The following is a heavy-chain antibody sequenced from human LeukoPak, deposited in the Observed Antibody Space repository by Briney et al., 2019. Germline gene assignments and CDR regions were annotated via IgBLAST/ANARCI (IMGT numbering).Heavy chain of an antibody. V-gene: IGHV4-59*01. D-gene: IGHD6-19*01. J-gene: IGHJ4*02. Sequence: KTSETLSLTCTVSGGSISSYYWSWIRQPPEKGLEWIGYIYYSGSTNYNPSLKSRVTIPVDTSKNQFSLKLSSVTAADTAVYYCARERGAVAFDYWGQGTLVTVSS. CDR3: ARERGAVAFDY. CDR2: IYYSGST. CDR1: GGSISSYY.